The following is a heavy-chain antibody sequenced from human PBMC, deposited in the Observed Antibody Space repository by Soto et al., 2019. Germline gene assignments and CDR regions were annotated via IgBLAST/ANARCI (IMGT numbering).Heavy chain of an antibody. CDR3: ARGVTPVTTFDY. V-gene: IGHV4-30-2*01. D-gene: IGHD4-17*01. CDR1: GGSISSGGYS. J-gene: IGHJ4*02. CDR2: IYHSGST. Sequence: QLQLQESGSGLVKPSQTLSLTCAVSGGSISSGGYSCNWSRQPPGKGLEWIGYIYHSGSTYYNPSLKSRVTISVDRSKNPFSLKLSSVTAAATAVYYCARGVTPVTTFDYWGQGTLVTVSS.